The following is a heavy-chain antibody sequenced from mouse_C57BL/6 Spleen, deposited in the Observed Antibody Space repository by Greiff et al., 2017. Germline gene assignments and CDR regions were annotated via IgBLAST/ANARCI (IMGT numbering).Heavy chain of an antibody. D-gene: IGHD4-1*01. Sequence: EVKLMESGGGLVKPGGSLKLSCAASGFTFSDYGMHWVRQAPEKGLEWVAYISSGSSTIYYADTVKGRFTISRDNAKNTLFLQMTSLRSEDTAMYYCARGKAGTEMDYWGQGTSVTVSS. V-gene: IGHV5-17*01. CDR1: GFTFSDYG. CDR3: ARGKAGTEMDY. J-gene: IGHJ4*01. CDR2: ISSGSSTI.